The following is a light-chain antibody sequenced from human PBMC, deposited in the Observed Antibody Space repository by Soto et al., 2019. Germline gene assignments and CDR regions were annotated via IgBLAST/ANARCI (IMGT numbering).Light chain of an antibody. Sequence: QSVLTQPRSVSGSPGQSVTVSCTGTSSDAGGYNFVSWYQQHPGKAPKLMIYDVSKRPSGVSDRFSGSKSGNTASLTISGLQAEDEAVYFCCSYAGTYVYVFGTGTKVTVL. CDR2: DVS. V-gene: IGLV2-11*01. CDR3: CSYAGTYVYV. CDR1: SSDAGGYNF. J-gene: IGLJ1*01.